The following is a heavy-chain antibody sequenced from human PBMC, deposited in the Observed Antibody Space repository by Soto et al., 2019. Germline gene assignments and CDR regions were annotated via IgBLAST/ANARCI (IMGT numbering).Heavy chain of an antibody. CDR2: IYYIGST. J-gene: IGHJ5*02. Sequence: QVQLQESGPGLVKPSQTLSLTCTVSGGSISSGGYYWNWIRQHPGKGLEWIGYIYYIGSTYYNPSLKSRVTISLAPSTSQFSLNLSSVTAADTAVYYCARSVFPWGQGTLVTVSS. V-gene: IGHV4-31*03. CDR3: ARSVFP. CDR1: GGSISSGGYY.